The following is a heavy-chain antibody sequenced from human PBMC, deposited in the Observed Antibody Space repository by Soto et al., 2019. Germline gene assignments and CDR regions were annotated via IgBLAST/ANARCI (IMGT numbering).Heavy chain of an antibody. V-gene: IGHV3-23*01. CDR2: IRGSGGST. CDR3: AKHENNGNYDFDY. CDR1: GFTFSIYS. D-gene: IGHD3-22*01. Sequence: EVQLLESGGGLVQIGGSLRLSCAASGFTFSIYSMSWVRQAPGKGLEWVSVIRGSGGSTYYADFVKGRITISRDNSKNTLYLQMTSLRAEDTAVYYWAKHENNGNYDFDYWGQGTVVTVSS. J-gene: IGHJ4*02.